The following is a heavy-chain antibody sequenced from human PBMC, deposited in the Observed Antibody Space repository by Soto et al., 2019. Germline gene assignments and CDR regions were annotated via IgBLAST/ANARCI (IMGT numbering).Heavy chain of an antibody. V-gene: IGHV3-30*03. Sequence: GSLRLSCAASGFTFRSYATHWVRQAPGKGLEWVSVISNDGSSEYYADSVKGRFAVSRDNSKNTLYLQMNSLRAEDTAVYYCARQVDCSGGSCYYYYYYYMDVWGKGTTVTVSS. D-gene: IGHD2-15*01. CDR1: GFTFRSYA. CDR2: ISNDGSSE. J-gene: IGHJ6*03. CDR3: ARQVDCSGGSCYYYYYYYMDV.